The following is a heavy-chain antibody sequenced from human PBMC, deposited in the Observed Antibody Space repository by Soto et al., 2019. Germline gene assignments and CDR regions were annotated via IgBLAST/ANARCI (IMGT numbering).Heavy chain of an antibody. CDR2: MNPNSGNT. CDR3: ARSGQVGNGFDP. Sequence: QVQLVQSGAEVKKPGASVKVSCKASGYTFTSYDISWVRQAPGQGLEWRGWMNPNSGNTGYAQKFQGRVTMTRNTSISTAYMELSRLRSEDTAVYSCARSGQVGNGFDPWGQGTLVTVSS. V-gene: IGHV1-8*01. J-gene: IGHJ5*02. D-gene: IGHD1-1*01. CDR1: GYTFTSYD.